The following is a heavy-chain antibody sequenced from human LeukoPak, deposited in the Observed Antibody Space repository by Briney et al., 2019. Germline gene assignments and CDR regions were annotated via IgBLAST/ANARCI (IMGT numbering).Heavy chain of an antibody. CDR1: GYTFTSYG. CDR3: AREGRGLGRSGNDY. Sequence: ASVKVSCTASGYTFTSYGISWVRQAPGQGLEWMGWISAYNGNTNYAQKLQGRVTMTTDTSTSTAYMELRSLRSDDTAVYYCAREGRGLGRSGNDYWGQGTLVTVSS. J-gene: IGHJ4*02. V-gene: IGHV1-18*01. D-gene: IGHD5-12*01. CDR2: ISAYNGNT.